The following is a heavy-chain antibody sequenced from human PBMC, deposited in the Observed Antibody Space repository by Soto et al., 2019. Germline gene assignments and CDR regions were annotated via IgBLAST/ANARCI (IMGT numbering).Heavy chain of an antibody. V-gene: IGHV3-21*05. CDR2: IGIGSSHL. D-gene: IGHD4-4*01. CDR3: ARTTDGYRTPFFAY. CDR1: GFTFRNYG. Sequence: GGSLRLSCAASGFTFRNYGMNWVRQAPGKGLEWVSYIGIGSSHLYYADSVEGRFTISRDNAKSSLYLQMNSLRAEDTAVYYCARTTDGYRTPFFAYWGKGTPVPVSS. J-gene: IGHJ4*02.